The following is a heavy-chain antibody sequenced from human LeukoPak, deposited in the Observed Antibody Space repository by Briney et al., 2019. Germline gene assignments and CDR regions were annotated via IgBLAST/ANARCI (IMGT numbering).Heavy chain of an antibody. CDR2: ISGSGGST. CDR3: AAIGAYPVDY. V-gene: IGHV3-23*01. CDR1: GFTFSSYA. Sequence: GGSLRLSGAASGFTFSSYAMSWVRQAPGKGLEWVSAISGSGGSTYYADSVKGRFTISRDNSKNTLYLQMNSLRAEDTAVYYCAAIGAYPVDYWGQGTLVTVSS. J-gene: IGHJ4*02. D-gene: IGHD3-10*01.